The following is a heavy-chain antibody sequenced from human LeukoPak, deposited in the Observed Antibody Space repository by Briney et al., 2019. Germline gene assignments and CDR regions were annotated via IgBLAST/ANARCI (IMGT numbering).Heavy chain of an antibody. CDR2: ISSSGSTI. CDR1: GFTFSSYE. D-gene: IGHD3-22*01. J-gene: IGHJ4*02. V-gene: IGHV3-48*03. CDR3: AKYYYESSGYYIGPPARAPDY. Sequence: PGGSLRLSCAASGFTFSSYEMNWVRQAPGKGLEWVSYISSSGSTIYYADSVKGRFTISRDNSKNSLYLQMNSLRAEDTAVYYCAKYYYESSGYYIGPPARAPDYWGQGTLVTVYS.